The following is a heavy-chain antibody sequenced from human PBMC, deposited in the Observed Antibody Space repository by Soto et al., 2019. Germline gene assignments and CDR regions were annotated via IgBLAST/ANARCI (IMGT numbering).Heavy chain of an antibody. D-gene: IGHD4-17*01. Sequence: GGSLRLSCAASGFTFSSYWMSWVRQAPGKGLEWVANIKQDGSEKYYVDSVKGRFTISRDNAKNSLYLQMNSLRAEDTAVYYCASHPPGDYGDYDPRFDYWGQGTLVTVSS. CDR3: ASHPPGDYGDYDPRFDY. J-gene: IGHJ4*02. V-gene: IGHV3-7*05. CDR2: IKQDGSEK. CDR1: GFTFSSYW.